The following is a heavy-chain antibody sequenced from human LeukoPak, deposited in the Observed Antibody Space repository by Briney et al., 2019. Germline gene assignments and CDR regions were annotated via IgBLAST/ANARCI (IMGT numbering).Heavy chain of an antibody. CDR3: ARPISGRDAFDI. CDR1: GGSISSGAYY. V-gene: IGHV4-31*03. CDR2: IYYSGST. D-gene: IGHD3-10*01. Sequence: SETLSLTCNVSGGSISSGAYYWTWIRQHPEKGLEWIGYIYYSGSTSYNPSLKSRINMSVDTSKNQFSLKLSSVTVADTAVYYCARPISGRDAFDIWGQGTTVTVSS. J-gene: IGHJ3*02.